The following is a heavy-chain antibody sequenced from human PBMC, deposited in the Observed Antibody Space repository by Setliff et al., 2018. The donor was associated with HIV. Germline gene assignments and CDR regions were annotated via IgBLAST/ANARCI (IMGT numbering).Heavy chain of an antibody. V-gene: IGHV7-4-1*02. J-gene: IGHJ6*03. CDR1: GGTFTRNC. Sequence: ASVKVSCKVSGGTFTRNCISWVRQAPGQGLEWMGWINTNTGNPTYAQDFTGRFVFSLDTSVSTAYLQISSLKAEDTAVYYCARDHDYGDLSRNWFYMDVWGKGTTVTV. CDR2: INTNTGNP. D-gene: IGHD4-17*01. CDR3: ARDHDYGDLSRNWFYMDV.